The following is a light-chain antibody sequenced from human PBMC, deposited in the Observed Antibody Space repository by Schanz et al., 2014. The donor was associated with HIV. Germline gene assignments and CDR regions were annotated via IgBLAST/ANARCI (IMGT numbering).Light chain of an antibody. CDR1: DSNIGSNY. V-gene: IGLV1-51*01. CDR3: GTWDSNLNDWL. CDR2: DSR. Sequence: QSALTQTPSMSAAPGQKVTISCSGSDSNIGSNYVAWYQQLPGTAPKLLIHDSRKRPSEIPDRFSGSKSGTSATLGITGLQTGDEADYYCGTWDSNLNDWLFGGGTKLTVL. J-gene: IGLJ3*02.